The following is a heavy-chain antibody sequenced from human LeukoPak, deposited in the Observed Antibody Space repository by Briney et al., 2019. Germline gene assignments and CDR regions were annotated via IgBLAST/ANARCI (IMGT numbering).Heavy chain of an antibody. CDR3: ARVLTTYYYDSSGYYDY. D-gene: IGHD3-22*01. V-gene: IGHV3-7*01. J-gene: IGHJ4*02. Sequence: GGSLRLSCAASGFTFSSYWMSWVRQAPGKGLEWVANIKQDGSEKYYVDSVKGRFTISRDNAKNSLYLQINSLRAEDTAVYYCARVLTTYYYDSSGYYDYWGQGTLVTVSS. CDR2: IKQDGSEK. CDR1: GFTFSSYW.